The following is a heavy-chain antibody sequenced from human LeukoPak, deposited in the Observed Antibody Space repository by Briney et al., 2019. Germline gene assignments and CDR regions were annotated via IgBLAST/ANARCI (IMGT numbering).Heavy chain of an antibody. J-gene: IGHJ5*02. Sequence: ASVKVSCKASGYTFTGYYMHGVRQAPGQGLEWMGWINPNSGGTNYAQKFQGRVTMTRDTSISTAYMELSRLRSDDTAVYYCARVSNGDYAVDWFDPWGQGTLVTVSS. V-gene: IGHV1-2*02. D-gene: IGHD4-17*01. CDR3: ARVSNGDYAVDWFDP. CDR1: GYTFTGYY. CDR2: INPNSGGT.